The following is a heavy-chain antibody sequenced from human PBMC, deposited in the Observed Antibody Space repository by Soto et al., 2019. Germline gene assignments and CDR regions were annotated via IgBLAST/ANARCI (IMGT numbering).Heavy chain of an antibody. Sequence: TLTLTCSVSGASTVSHYHWTWIRQPPGKGLEWMGYIFNSGTTFYNPSLTSRLSISMDTSGNHFSLELRSVTAADTAVYYCALALGPTTGLDYWGQGTLVTVSS. CDR2: IFNSGTT. V-gene: IGHV4-31*02. J-gene: IGHJ4*02. CDR3: ALALGPTTGLDY. CDR1: GASTVSHYH. D-gene: IGHD1-26*01.